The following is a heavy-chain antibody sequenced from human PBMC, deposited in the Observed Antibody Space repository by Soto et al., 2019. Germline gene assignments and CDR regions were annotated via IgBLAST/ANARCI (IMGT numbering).Heavy chain of an antibody. Sequence: ASVKVACKASGYTFTSYAMHWVRQAPGQRLEWMGWINAGNGNTKYSQKFQGRVTITRDTSASTAYMELSSLRSEDTAVYYCAVQPPDTAMEDGMDVWGQGTTVTVSS. CDR3: AVQPPDTAMEDGMDV. V-gene: IGHV1-3*01. J-gene: IGHJ6*02. CDR1: GYTFTSYA. D-gene: IGHD5-18*01. CDR2: INAGNGNT.